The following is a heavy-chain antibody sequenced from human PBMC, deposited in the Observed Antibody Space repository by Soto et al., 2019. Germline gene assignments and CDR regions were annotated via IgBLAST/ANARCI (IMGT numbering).Heavy chain of an antibody. CDR3: ARDRYGLDV. CDR2: IYYSGST. Sequence: SETLSLTCTVSGGSISSGDYYWSWIRQPPGKGLEWIGYIYYSGSTYYNPSLKSRVTISVDTSKNQFSLKLTSLSAADTAVYFCARDRYGLDVWGQGTTVTVSS. V-gene: IGHV4-30-4*01. J-gene: IGHJ6*02. CDR1: GGSISSGDYY.